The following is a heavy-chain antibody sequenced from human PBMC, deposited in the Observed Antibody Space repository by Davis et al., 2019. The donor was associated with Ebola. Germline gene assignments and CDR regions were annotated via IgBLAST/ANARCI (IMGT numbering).Heavy chain of an antibody. Sequence: GESLKISCTASGFTFGDYAMSWFRQAPGKGLEWVSYISSSSSTIYYADSVKGRFTISRDNAKNSLYLQMNSLRDEDTAVYYCARDLSYSNYYYYLGYMDVWGKGTTVTVSS. CDR2: ISSSSSTI. CDR3: ARDLSYSNYYYYLGYMDV. CDR1: GFTFGDYA. J-gene: IGHJ6*03. V-gene: IGHV3-48*02. D-gene: IGHD4-11*01.